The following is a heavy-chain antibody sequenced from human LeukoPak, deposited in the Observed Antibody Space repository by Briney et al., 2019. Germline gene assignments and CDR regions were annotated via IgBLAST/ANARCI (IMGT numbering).Heavy chain of an antibody. CDR2: IYYSGST. Sequence: PSETLSLTCTVSGDSISSYYWSWIRQPPGKGLEWIGYIYYSGSTNYNPSLKSRVTISVDTSKNQFSLKLSSVTAADTAVYYCARGGYDSSGYYTMYYFDYWGQGTLVTVSS. CDR3: ARGGYDSSGYYTMYYFDY. J-gene: IGHJ4*02. V-gene: IGHV4-59*01. CDR1: GDSISSYY. D-gene: IGHD3-22*01.